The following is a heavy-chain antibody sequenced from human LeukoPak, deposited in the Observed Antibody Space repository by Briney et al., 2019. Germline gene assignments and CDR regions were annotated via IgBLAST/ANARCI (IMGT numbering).Heavy chain of an antibody. CDR3: AKAITVAGPYYFDY. J-gene: IGHJ4*02. Sequence: ASVKVSCKASGYTFTVYYMHWVRQAPGQGLEWMGWINPNSGGTNYAQKFQGRVTMTRDTSNSTAYMELSRLRSDDTAVYYCAKAITVAGPYYFDYWGQGTLVTVSS. CDR2: INPNSGGT. CDR1: GYTFTVYY. V-gene: IGHV1-2*02. D-gene: IGHD6-19*01.